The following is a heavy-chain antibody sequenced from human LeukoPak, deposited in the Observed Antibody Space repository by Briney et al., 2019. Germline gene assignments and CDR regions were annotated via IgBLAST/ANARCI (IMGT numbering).Heavy chain of an antibody. V-gene: IGHV3-48*03. J-gene: IGHJ6*03. CDR2: ISSSGSTI. CDR1: GFTFSSYE. D-gene: IGHD6-13*01. Sequence: PGGSLRLSCAASGFTFSSYEMNWVRQAPGKGLEWVSYISSSGSTIYYADSVKGRFTISRDNAKNSLYLQMNSLRAEDTAVYYCERAFQELPQLYYYYYMDVWGKGTTVTVSS. CDR3: ERAFQELPQLYYYYYMDV.